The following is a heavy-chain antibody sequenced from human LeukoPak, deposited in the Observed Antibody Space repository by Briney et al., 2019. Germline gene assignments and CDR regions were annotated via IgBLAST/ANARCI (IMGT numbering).Heavy chain of an antibody. V-gene: IGHV3-11*04. Sequence: PGGSLRLSCAASGFTFSDYYMNWVRQAPGKGLEWVSYISGSGITTYYADSLKGRFTISRDNAKNSLYLRMNSLRDEDTAVYYCARGPAAAIDYWGQGTLVTVSS. D-gene: IGHD2-2*01. CDR1: GFTFSDYY. J-gene: IGHJ4*02. CDR2: ISGSGITT. CDR3: ARGPAAAIDY.